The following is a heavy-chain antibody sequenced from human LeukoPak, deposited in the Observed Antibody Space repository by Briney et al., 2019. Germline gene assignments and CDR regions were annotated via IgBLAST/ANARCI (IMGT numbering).Heavy chain of an antibody. D-gene: IGHD3-22*01. J-gene: IGHJ4*02. CDR3: ARTPVRGYYDAFDY. Sequence: PGRSLRLSCAASGFTLSSHGMHWVRQAPGKGLEWVSVIYSGGSTYYADSVKGRFTISRDNSKNTLYLQMNSLRAEDTAVYYCARTPVRGYYDAFDYWGQGTLVTVSS. CDR1: GFTLSSHG. V-gene: IGHV3-53*01. CDR2: IYSGGST.